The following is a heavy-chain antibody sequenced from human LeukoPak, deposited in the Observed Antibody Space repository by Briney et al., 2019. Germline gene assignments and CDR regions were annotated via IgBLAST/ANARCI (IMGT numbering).Heavy chain of an antibody. Sequence: PSETLSLTCTVSGVSISSGGYYWSWIRQHPGKGLEWIGYIYYSGSTYYNPSLKSRLTISLDTSNNQFSLKLSSVTAADTAVYYCARGYSSSWYTLGHWFDPWGQGTLVTVSS. CDR3: ARGYSSSWYTLGHWFDP. CDR2: IYYSGST. D-gene: IGHD6-13*01. V-gene: IGHV4-31*03. J-gene: IGHJ5*02. CDR1: GVSISSGGYY.